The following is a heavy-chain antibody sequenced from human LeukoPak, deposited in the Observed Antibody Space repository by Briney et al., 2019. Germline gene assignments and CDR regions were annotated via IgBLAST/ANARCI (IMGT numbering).Heavy chain of an antibody. CDR1: GFTFSSYS. J-gene: IGHJ4*02. V-gene: IGHV3-21*01. CDR3: AGLAVAGTTHDY. CDR2: ISSSSSYI. D-gene: IGHD6-19*01. Sequence: GGSLRLSCAASGFTFSSYSMNWVRQAPGKGLEWVSSISSSSSYIYYADSVKGRFTISRDNAKNSLYLQMNSLRAEGTAVYYCAGLAVAGTTHDYWGQGTLVTVSS.